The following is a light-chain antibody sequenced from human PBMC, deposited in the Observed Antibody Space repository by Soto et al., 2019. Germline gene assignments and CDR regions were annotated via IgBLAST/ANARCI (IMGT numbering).Light chain of an antibody. V-gene: IGKV2-40*01. Sequence: DIVMTKTPLSLPVTPGVSASSSCMSTQSPLDRDDGNTYLDWYLQKPGQSPQLLIYTLSYRASGGPDRVSGGGSGTDFTLKISRVEAEDVGVSSCMQRIGFARPFGQGNKVEIK. CDR2: TLS. J-gene: IGKJ1*01. CDR1: QSPLDRDDGNTY. CDR3: MQRIGFARP.